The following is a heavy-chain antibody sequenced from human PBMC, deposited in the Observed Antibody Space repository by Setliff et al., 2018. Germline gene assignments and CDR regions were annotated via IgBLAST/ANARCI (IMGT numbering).Heavy chain of an antibody. CDR2: ISGGST. Sequence: PGGSLRLSCAASGFTFSGYSMNWVRQAPGKGLEWVSYISGGSTYYADSVKGRFTISRDNSKNTLYLQMNSLRAEDTAVYYCASYGSWYERAYYYGMDVWGQGTTVTVSS. J-gene: IGHJ6*02. D-gene: IGHD6-13*01. CDR1: GFTFSGYS. CDR3: ASYGSWYERAYYYGMDV. V-gene: IGHV3-53*01.